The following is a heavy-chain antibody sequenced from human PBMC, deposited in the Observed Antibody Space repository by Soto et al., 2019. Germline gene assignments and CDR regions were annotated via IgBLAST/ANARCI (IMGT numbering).Heavy chain of an antibody. V-gene: IGHV1-69*02. Sequence: QVQLVQSGAEVQKPGSSVKVSCKASGGTFSSYTISWVRQAPGQGLEWMGRIIPILGIANYAQKFQGRVTITADKSTSTAYMELSSLRSEDTAVYYCARGYSGYDQYFDYWGQGTLVTVSS. J-gene: IGHJ4*02. D-gene: IGHD5-12*01. CDR2: IIPILGIA. CDR3: ARGYSGYDQYFDY. CDR1: GGTFSSYT.